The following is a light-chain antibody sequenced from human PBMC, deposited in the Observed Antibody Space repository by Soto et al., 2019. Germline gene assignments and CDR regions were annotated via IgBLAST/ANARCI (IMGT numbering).Light chain of an antibody. Sequence: QPVLTQPPSASGTPGQRVAISCSGSSSNIGSNSVQWYRQLPGTAPKLLMDSNNQRPSGVPDRFSGSRSGSSASLAISGLRSEDEADYYCAAWDGSVSGWVFGGGTKLTVL. CDR3: AAWDGSVSGWV. CDR1: SSNIGSNS. CDR2: SNN. J-gene: IGLJ3*02. V-gene: IGLV1-47*01.